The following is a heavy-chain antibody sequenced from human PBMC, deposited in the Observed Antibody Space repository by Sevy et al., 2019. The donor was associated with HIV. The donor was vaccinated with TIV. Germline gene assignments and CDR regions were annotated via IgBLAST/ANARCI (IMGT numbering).Heavy chain of an antibody. Sequence: GGSLRLSCAASGFALSSYSMNWVRQAPGKGLEWVSYSSGSTNTIYYADSVKGQFTISRDNAKNSLYLQMNSLRDEDTAIYYCARVGYCSTSSCQHYNWFDPWGQGTPVTVSS. CDR3: ARVGYCSTSSCQHYNWFDP. D-gene: IGHD2-2*01. J-gene: IGHJ5*02. CDR2: SSGSTNTI. CDR1: GFALSSYS. V-gene: IGHV3-48*02.